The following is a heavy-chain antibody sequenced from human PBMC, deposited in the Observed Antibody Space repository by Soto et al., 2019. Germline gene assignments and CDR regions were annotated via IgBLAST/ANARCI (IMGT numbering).Heavy chain of an antibody. D-gene: IGHD3-10*01. V-gene: IGHV4-30-4*02. CDR2: IYYSGST. J-gene: IGHJ4*02. CDR3: ARYSYGSDYYFDY. Sequence: SETLSLTCTVSGGSISSGDYYWSWIRQPPGKGLEWIGYIYYSGSTNSNPSLKSRVTMSVDTSKNQFSLKLSAVIAADTAMYYCARYSYGSDYYFDYWGQGTLVTVSS. CDR1: GGSISSGDYY.